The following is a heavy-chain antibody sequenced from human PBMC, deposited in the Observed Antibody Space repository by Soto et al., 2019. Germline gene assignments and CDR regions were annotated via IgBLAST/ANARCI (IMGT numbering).Heavy chain of an antibody. V-gene: IGHV1-24*01. D-gene: IGHD1-26*01. CDR1: GYILTKLS. CDR3: ATGITIVGAGSYFDY. J-gene: IGHJ4*02. Sequence: ASVKVSCKASGYILTKLSMHWVRQAPGKGLEWMGGFDPEDGETIYAQKFQGRVTMTEDISTDTAYMELSSLRSEDTAMYYCATGITIVGAGSYFDYWGQGTLVTVSS. CDR2: FDPEDGET.